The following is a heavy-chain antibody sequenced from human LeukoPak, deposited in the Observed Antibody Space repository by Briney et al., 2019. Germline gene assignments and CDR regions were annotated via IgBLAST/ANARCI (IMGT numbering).Heavy chain of an antibody. CDR3: ARSSRDGYNYFDY. J-gene: IGHJ4*02. CDR2: IYYSGST. V-gene: IGHV4-59*08. Sequence: SETLSLTCTVSGGSISSYYWSWIRQPPGKGLEWIGYIYYSGSTNYNPSLKSRVTISVDTSKNQFSLKLSSVTAADTAVYYCARSSRDGYNYFDYWGQGTLVTVSS. CDR1: GGSISSYY. D-gene: IGHD5-24*01.